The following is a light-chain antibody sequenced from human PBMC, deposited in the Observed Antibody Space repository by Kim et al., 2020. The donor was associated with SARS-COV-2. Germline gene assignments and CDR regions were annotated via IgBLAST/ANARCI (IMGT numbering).Light chain of an antibody. J-gene: IGLJ3*02. CDR1: TSNIGMSY. CDR2: DNS. Sequence: QSVLTQPPSVSAAPGQKVTISCSGSTSNIGMSYVSWYQQLPGTAPKLLIFDNSKRPSGVPDRFSGSRSGTSATLGITGLQTGDEADDYCETWDSSLSAEVFGGGTQLTVL. V-gene: IGLV1-51*01. CDR3: ETWDSSLSAEV.